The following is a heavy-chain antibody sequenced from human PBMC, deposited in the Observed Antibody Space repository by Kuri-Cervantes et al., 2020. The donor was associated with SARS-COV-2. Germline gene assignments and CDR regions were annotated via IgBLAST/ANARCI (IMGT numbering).Heavy chain of an antibody. CDR1: GFTFRSYA. CDR3: ARVGATYFYGMNV. V-gene: IGHV3-23*03. CDR2: VYSGGSST. Sequence: GESLKISCAASGFTFRSYAMSWVRQAPGKGLEWVSVVYSGGSSTYYADSVKGRFTISRDNSKNTLYLQMNSLRADDTAVYYCARVGATYFYGMNVWGQGTTVTVSS. J-gene: IGHJ6*02. D-gene: IGHD1-26*01.